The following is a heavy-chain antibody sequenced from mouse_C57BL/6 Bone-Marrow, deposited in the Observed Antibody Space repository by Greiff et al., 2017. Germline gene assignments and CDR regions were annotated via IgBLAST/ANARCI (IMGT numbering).Heavy chain of an antibody. J-gene: IGHJ1*03. V-gene: IGHV1-85*01. CDR2: IYPRDGST. D-gene: IGHD1-1*01. CDR1: GYTFTSYD. CDR3: ARDYGSSYWYFDV. Sequence: VQLQQSGPELVKPGVSVKLSCKASGYTFTSYDINWVKQRPGQGLEWIGWIYPRDGSTKYNEKFKGKATLTVDTSSSTAYMELHSLTSEDSAVYFCARDYGSSYWYFDVWGTGTTVTVSS.